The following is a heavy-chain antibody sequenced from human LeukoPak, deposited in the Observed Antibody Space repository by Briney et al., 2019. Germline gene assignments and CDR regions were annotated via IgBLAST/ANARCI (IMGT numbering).Heavy chain of an antibody. J-gene: IGHJ4*02. CDR3: ASSRGYCSSTSCYSYFDY. Sequence: SETLSLTCAVYGGSFIDSYWSWIRQPPGKGPEWIGEINPSGGTNYNPSLKSRLTISIETSKNQFSLKLSSVTAADTAVYYCASSRGYCSSTSCYSYFDYWGQGTLVTVSS. CDR1: GGSFIDSY. V-gene: IGHV4-34*01. CDR2: INPSGGT. D-gene: IGHD2-2*02.